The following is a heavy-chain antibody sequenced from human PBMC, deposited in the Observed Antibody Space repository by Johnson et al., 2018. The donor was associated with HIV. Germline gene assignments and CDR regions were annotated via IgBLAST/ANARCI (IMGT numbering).Heavy chain of an antibody. D-gene: IGHD3-10*01. CDR3: ARVVGQLLWFGELLEDDAFDI. V-gene: IGHV3-11*04. J-gene: IGHJ3*02. CDR2: ISGSGNAI. CDR1: GFIVGANY. Sequence: QVHLVESGGGLIQPGGSLRLSCAASGFIVGANYMSWVRQAPGKGLEWVSVISGSGNAIYYADSVRGRFTISRDNAKNTLYLQMNSLRDEDTAVYYCARVVGQLLWFGELLEDDAFDIWGQGTMVTVSS.